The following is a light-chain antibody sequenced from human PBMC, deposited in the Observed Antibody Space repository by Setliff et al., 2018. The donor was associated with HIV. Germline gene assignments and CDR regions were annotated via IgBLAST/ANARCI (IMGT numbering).Light chain of an antibody. J-gene: IGLJ1*01. Sequence: QSVLTQPPSASGTPGQRVTISCSGSRSNIGRNSVTWYQQFPGAAPKLLIYSNIQQPSGVPDRFSGSKSGSSASLAISGLQSEDEADYCCAAWDDTVNGYVFGTGTKVTV. CDR3: AAWDDTVNGYV. CDR2: SNI. V-gene: IGLV1-44*01. CDR1: RSNIGRNS.